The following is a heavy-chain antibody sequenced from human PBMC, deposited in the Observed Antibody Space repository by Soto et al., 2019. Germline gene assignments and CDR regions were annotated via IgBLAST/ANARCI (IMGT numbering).Heavy chain of an antibody. Sequence: EVQLVESGGGLVQPGGSLRLSCTASGFNFSRFWTHWVRQVPGRGLVWVSHINSDGSRTSYADSVKGLFTISRDNAKNTLYLQMNSLRAEDTAVYYCARDLSSCSSARCYSFYYGVDVWGQGTTVTVSS. CDR1: GFNFSRFW. CDR2: INSDGSRT. D-gene: IGHD2-2*01. V-gene: IGHV3-74*01. CDR3: ARDLSSCSSARCYSFYYGVDV. J-gene: IGHJ6*02.